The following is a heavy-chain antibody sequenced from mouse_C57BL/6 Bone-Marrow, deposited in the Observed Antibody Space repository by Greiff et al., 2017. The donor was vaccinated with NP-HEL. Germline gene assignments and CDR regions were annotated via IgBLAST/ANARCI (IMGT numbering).Heavy chain of an antibody. Sequence: VQLQQSGPELVKPGASVKMSCKASGYTFTDYNMHWVKQSHGKSLEWIGYINPNNGGTSYNQKFKGKATLTANKSSSTAYMELRSLTSEDSAVYYCARSCSSGYVGYFDYWGQGTTLTVSS. J-gene: IGHJ2*01. V-gene: IGHV1-22*01. D-gene: IGHD3-2*02. CDR3: ARSCSSGYVGYFDY. CDR2: INPNNGGT. CDR1: GYTFTDYN.